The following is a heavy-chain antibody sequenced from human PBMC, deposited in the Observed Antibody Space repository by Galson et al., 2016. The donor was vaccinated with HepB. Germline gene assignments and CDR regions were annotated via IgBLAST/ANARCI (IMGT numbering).Heavy chain of an antibody. J-gene: IGHJ5*02. V-gene: IGHV1-18*01. CDR2: ITPNNGKT. CDR1: GYTFISYG. Sequence: SVKVSCKASGYTFISYGISWMRQAPGQGLEWMGWITPNNGKTKYAQKFQGRVTMTTDTSTSTAYMELRSLRSDDPAVYYCATGMSVYVNWFTPWGQGTLVTVSS. D-gene: IGHD5/OR15-5a*01. CDR3: ATGMSVYVNWFTP.